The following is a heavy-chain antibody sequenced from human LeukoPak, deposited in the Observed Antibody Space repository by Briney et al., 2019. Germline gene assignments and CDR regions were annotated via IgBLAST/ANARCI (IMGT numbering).Heavy chain of an antibody. CDR3: ARVAEVDTLLWFGDFNWFDP. CDR2: INHSGST. V-gene: IGHV4-34*01. Sequence: KSSETLSLTCAVYGGSFSGYYWSWIRQPPGKGLEWIGEINHSGSTNYNPSLKSRVTISVDTSKNQFSLKLSSVTAADTAVYYCARVAEVDTLLWFGDFNWFDPWGQGTLVTVSS. D-gene: IGHD3-10*01. CDR1: GGSFSGYY. J-gene: IGHJ5*02.